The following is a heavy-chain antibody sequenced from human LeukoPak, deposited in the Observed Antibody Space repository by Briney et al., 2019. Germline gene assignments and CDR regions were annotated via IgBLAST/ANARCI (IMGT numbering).Heavy chain of an antibody. V-gene: IGHV4-59*01. J-gene: IGHJ4*02. Sequence: SETLSLTCTASGGSITSYYWSWIWQPPGKGLEWIGYIYYSGSTNYNPSLKSRVTISVDTSKNQFSLKLTSVTAADTAVYYCARTWYGSGSYYPFDYWGQGTLVTVSS. CDR1: GGSITSYY. CDR3: ARTWYGSGSYYPFDY. D-gene: IGHD3-10*01. CDR2: IYYSGST.